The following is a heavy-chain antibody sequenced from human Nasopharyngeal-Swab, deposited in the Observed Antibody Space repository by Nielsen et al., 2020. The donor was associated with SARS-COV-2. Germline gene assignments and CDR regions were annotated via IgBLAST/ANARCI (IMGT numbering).Heavy chain of an antibody. V-gene: IGHV3-15*01. Sequence: VRQAPRQGLECVGRIKSKTDGGTTDYAAPVKGRCNDSRDESKNTRYLQMNSLKTDDTVVDYCTVDYTPYGMDVWGQGTTVTVSS. CDR3: TVDYTPYGMDV. D-gene: IGHD4-11*01. CDR2: IKSKTDGGTT. J-gene: IGHJ6*02.